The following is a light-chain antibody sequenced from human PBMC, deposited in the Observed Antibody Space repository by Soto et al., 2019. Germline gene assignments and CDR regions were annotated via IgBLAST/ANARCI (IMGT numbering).Light chain of an antibody. CDR2: LGS. CDR1: QSLLHSNGYTY. J-gene: IGKJ5*01. Sequence: DIVMTQSPLSLPVTPGEPASISCRSSQSLLHSNGYTYLDWYLQRPGQSPQLLIYLGSNRASGVXDXXSGSGSGTDFTLKISRVEAEDVGVYYCMQSLQTPITFGQGTRLEMK. CDR3: MQSLQTPIT. V-gene: IGKV2-28*01.